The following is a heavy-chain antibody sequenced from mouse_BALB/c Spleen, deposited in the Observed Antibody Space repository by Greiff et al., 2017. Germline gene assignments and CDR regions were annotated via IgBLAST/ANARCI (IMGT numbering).Heavy chain of an antibody. Sequence: EVKLMESGPGLVKPSQSLSLTCTVTGYSITSDYAWNWIRQFPGNKLEWMGYISYSGSTSYNPSLKSRISITRDTSKNQFFLQLNSVTTEDTATYYCARYYYGSSPHWYFDVWGAGTTVTVSS. CDR3: ARYYYGSSPHWYFDV. V-gene: IGHV3-2*02. CDR2: ISYSGST. J-gene: IGHJ1*01. D-gene: IGHD1-1*01. CDR1: GYSITSDYA.